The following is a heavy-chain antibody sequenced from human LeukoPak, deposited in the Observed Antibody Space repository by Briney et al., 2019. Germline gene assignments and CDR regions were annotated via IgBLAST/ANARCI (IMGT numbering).Heavy chain of an antibody. CDR3: ARYGGNAYYDYYYMDV. J-gene: IGHJ6*03. CDR2: IYYSGST. Sequence: PSETLSLTCVVYDDSFSAYYWSWIRQPPGKGLEWIGYIYYSGSTYYNPSLKSRVTISVDTSKNQFSLKLSSVTAADTAVYYCARYGGNAYYDYYYMDVWGKGTTVTVSS. V-gene: IGHV4-30-4*08. CDR1: DDSFSAYY. D-gene: IGHD4-23*01.